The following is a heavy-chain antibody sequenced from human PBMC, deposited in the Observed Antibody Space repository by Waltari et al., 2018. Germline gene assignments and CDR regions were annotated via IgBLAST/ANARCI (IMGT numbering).Heavy chain of an antibody. CDR3: ARGMDV. CDR1: GFTFSSYA. CDR2: ISYDGSNK. V-gene: IGHV3-30-3*01. J-gene: IGHJ6*03. Sequence: QVPLVASGGGVVQPGRSLRLSCAASGFTFSSYAMHWVRQAPGKGLEWVAVISYDGSNKYYADSVKGRFTISRDNSKNTLYLQMNSLRAEDTAVYYCARGMDVWGKGTTVTVSS.